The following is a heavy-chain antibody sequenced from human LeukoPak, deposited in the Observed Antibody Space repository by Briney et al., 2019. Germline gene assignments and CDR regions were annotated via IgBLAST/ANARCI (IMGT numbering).Heavy chain of an antibody. CDR1: GFTFSDYY. D-gene: IGHD6-13*01. Sequence: GGSPRLSCAASGFTFSDYYMSWIRQAPGKGLECVSYISSSGNTTYYSDSVRGRFTISRDNAKNSLHLQMNSLRAEDTAVYYCARDGGSSWYFDYWGQGTLATVSS. V-gene: IGHV3-11*04. CDR2: ISSSGNTT. CDR3: ARDGGSSWYFDY. J-gene: IGHJ4*02.